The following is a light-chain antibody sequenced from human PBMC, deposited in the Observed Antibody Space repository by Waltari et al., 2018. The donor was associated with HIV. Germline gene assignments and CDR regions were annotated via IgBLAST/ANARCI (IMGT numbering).Light chain of an antibody. CDR1: SGHSNNI. Sequence: QPAVTQSSSASASLGSSVKLTCTLTSGHSNNIIAWHQQQPGKAPRFLMKLDGSGNYNKGSGVPDRFSGSSSVAARYLTISKLQSEDEADYYCETWDKNSRVFGGGTKLTVL. CDR3: ETWDKNSRV. CDR2: LDGSGNY. J-gene: IGLJ2*01. V-gene: IGLV4-60*03.